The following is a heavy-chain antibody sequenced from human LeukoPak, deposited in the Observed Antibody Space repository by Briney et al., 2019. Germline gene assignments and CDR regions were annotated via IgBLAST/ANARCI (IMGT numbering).Heavy chain of an antibody. CDR2: ISSSSSYI. V-gene: IGHV3-21*01. J-gene: IGHJ4*02. CDR3: AREGRDDSSGYYYGPAVPQPFDY. D-gene: IGHD3-22*01. CDR1: GFTFSSYS. Sequence: KPGGSLRLSCAASGFTFSSYSMNWVRQAPGKGLEWVSSISSSSSYIYYADSVKGRFTISRDNAKNSLYLQMNSLRAEDTAVYYCAREGRDDSSGYYYGPAVPQPFDYWGQGTLVTVSS.